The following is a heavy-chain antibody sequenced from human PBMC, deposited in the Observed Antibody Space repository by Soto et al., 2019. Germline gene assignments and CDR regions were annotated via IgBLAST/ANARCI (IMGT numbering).Heavy chain of an antibody. J-gene: IGHJ4*02. CDR2: ISSSGDII. Sequence: PWGSLRLSCEDSGFGFNAYYMSWIRQAPGKGLEWVSYISSSGDIIYYADSVKGRFTISRDNAKNSLYLQMNSLRAEDTAVYYCARDLGYYASDGYFDYWGQGTVVTVSS. V-gene: IGHV3-11*01. CDR3: ARDLGYYASDGYFDY. D-gene: IGHD3-22*01. CDR1: GFGFNAYY.